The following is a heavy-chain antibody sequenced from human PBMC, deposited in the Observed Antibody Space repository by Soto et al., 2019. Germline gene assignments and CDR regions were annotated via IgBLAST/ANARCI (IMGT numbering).Heavy chain of an antibody. J-gene: IGHJ6*02. CDR3: ARGIYYYGMDV. V-gene: IGHV1-8*01. Sequence: QVKLVQSGAEVKKPGASVKVSCKASGYTFSSYDINWVRQATGQGLEWMGWMNPNSGNTGYAQKFQGRVTMTRDTSIIKAYMELSSLRSDDTAVYYCARGIYYYGMDVWGQGTTVTVSS. CDR2: MNPNSGNT. CDR1: GYTFSSYD.